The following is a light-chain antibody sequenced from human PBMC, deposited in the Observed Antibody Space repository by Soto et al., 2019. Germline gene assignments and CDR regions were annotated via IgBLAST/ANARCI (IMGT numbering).Light chain of an antibody. CDR1: RSNIGAGYE. J-gene: IGLJ1*01. CDR2: ENN. CDR3: QSYDSSLSGYV. V-gene: IGLV1-40*01. Sequence: QSVLTQPPSVSEAPGQRGTNSCTGSRSNIGAGYEAHWYQQVPGTAPKLLIYENNNRPSGVPDRFSGSKSGTSASLAITGLQAEDEAEYYCQSYDSSLSGYVFGTGTKLTVL.